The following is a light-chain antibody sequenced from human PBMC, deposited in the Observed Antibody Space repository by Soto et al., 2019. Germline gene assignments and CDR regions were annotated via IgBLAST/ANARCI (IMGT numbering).Light chain of an antibody. CDR2: AAS. CDR3: QHYNSYSGA. J-gene: IGKJ1*01. CDR1: QSIRSY. Sequence: DIQMTQSPSSLSASVGDRVTITCRASQSIRSYLNWYQLKQGKAPKLXIYAASRLQSGVPSVFSGSGAGTDCTLTISSLQPEDFATYYCQHYNSYSGAFGQGTKVDIK. V-gene: IGKV1-39*01.